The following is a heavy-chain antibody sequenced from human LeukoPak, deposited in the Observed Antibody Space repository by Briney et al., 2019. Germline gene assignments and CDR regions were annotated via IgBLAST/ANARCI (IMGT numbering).Heavy chain of an antibody. CDR1: GGSFSGYY. J-gene: IGHJ4*02. Sequence: SETLSLTCAVYGGSFSGYYWSWIRQPPGKGLEWIGEINHSGSTNYNPSLKSRVTISVDTSKNQFSLKLSSVTAADTAVYYCASPRRSGYRGYYFDYWGQGTLVTVSS. CDR3: ASPRRSGYRGYYFDY. D-gene: IGHD3-3*01. CDR2: INHSGST. V-gene: IGHV4-34*01.